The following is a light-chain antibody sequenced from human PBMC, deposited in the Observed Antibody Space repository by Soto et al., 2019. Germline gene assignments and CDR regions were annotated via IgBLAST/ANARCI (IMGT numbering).Light chain of an antibody. V-gene: IGKV3-20*01. J-gene: IGKJ3*01. CDR3: QQYGSSIFT. CDR2: GAS. Sequence: EIVLTQSPGTLSLSPGERATLSCRASQSVSSSYLAWYQQKPGQAPRLLIYGASGRATGTPDRFSGSGSGTDFTLTISSLEPEDFAVYYCQQYGSSIFTFGPGTKVDIK. CDR1: QSVSSSY.